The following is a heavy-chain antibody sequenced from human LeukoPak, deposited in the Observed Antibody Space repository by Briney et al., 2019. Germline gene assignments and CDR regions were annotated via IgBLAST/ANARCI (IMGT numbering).Heavy chain of an antibody. D-gene: IGHD6-13*01. CDR2: IYSGGST. CDR1: GFTVSSNY. Sequence: GGSLRLSCTASGFTVSSNYMSWVRQAPGKGLEWVSVIYSGGSTYYADSVKGRFTISRDSSKNTLYLQMNSLRAEDTAVYYCARGIPSADTGTSFDYWGQGTLVTVSS. CDR3: ARGIPSADTGTSFDY. J-gene: IGHJ4*02. V-gene: IGHV3-53*01.